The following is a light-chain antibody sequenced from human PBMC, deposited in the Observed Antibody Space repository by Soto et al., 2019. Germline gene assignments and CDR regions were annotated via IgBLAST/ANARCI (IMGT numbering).Light chain of an antibody. CDR2: GNS. CDR3: QSYDSSLSGLL. J-gene: IGLJ2*01. Sequence: QLVLTQPPSVSGAPGQRVTISCTGSSSNIGAGYDVHWYQQLPGTAPKLLIYGNSNRPSGVPDRFSGSKSGTSASLAITGLQAEDEADYYCQSYDSSLSGLLFGGGTKLTVL. V-gene: IGLV1-40*01. CDR1: SSNIGAGYD.